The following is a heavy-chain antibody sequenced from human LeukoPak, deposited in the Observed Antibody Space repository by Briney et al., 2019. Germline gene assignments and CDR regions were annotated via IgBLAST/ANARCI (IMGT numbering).Heavy chain of an antibody. V-gene: IGHV4-59*08. Sequence: SETLSLTCTVSGGSISSYYWSWIRQPPGKGLEWIGYIYYSGSTNYNPSLKSRVTISVDTSKNQFSLKLSSVTAADTAVYYCARHLPRIAVAGTLSLFDYWGQGTLVTVSS. J-gene: IGHJ4*02. D-gene: IGHD6-19*01. CDR3: ARHLPRIAVAGTLSLFDY. CDR1: GGSISSYY. CDR2: IYYSGST.